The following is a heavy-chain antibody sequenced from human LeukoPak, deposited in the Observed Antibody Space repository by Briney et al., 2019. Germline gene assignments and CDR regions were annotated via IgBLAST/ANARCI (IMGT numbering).Heavy chain of an antibody. CDR1: GFTFSSYT. Sequence: GGSLRLSCAASGFTFSSYTMHRIRQAPGKGLEWVSSISGGNSYIFYADSVKGRFTVSRDNAKDSLYLQMNSLRAEDTAVYYCARALTTLTYEGYWGQGTLVTVSS. J-gene: IGHJ4*02. V-gene: IGHV3-21*01. CDR3: ARALTTLTYEGY. D-gene: IGHD1-1*01. CDR2: ISGGNSYI.